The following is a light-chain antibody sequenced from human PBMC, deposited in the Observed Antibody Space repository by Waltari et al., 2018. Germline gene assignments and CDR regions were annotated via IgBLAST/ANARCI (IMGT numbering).Light chain of an antibody. CDR3: HHLTNWPEFT. Sequence: LLIQPPANLSYSPGETATLTCRASQSVSGYLAWYQQKPGQAPRLLIYDASNSATGIPARFSGSGSVTDFTLTISSLEPEDFAVYYCHHLTNWPEFTFGPGTKVDVK. CDR2: DAS. J-gene: IGKJ3*01. V-gene: IGKV3-11*01. CDR1: QSVSGY.